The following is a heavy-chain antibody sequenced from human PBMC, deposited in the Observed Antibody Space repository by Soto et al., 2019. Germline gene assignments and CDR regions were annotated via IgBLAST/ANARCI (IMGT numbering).Heavy chain of an antibody. V-gene: IGHV1-69*01. J-gene: IGHJ6*02. D-gene: IGHD6-13*01. Sequence: QVQLVQSGAEVKKPGSSVKVSCKASGGTFSSYAISWGRQAPGQGLEWMGGVRPIFGTANYAQKFQGRVTITADESTITAYMELSSLRSEDTAVYYCARDRYSSSWPNYYYYGMDVWGQGTTVTLSS. CDR3: ARDRYSSSWPNYYYYGMDV. CDR1: GGTFSSYA. CDR2: VRPIFGTA.